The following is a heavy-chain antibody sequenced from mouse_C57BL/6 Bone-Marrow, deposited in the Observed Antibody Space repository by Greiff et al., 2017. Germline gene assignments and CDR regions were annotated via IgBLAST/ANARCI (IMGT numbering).Heavy chain of an antibody. J-gene: IGHJ1*01. CDR1: GYTFTSYW. D-gene: IGHD1-1*01. CDR2: IHPNSGST. CDR3: ARRGYGSSDWYFDV. Sequence: VQLQQPGAELVKPGASVKLSCKASGYTFTSYWMHWVKQRPGQGLEWIGMIHPNSGSTNYNEKFKSKATLTVDKSSSTAYMQLSSLTSEDSAVYYCARRGYGSSDWYFDVWGAETTGTVSP. V-gene: IGHV1-64*01.